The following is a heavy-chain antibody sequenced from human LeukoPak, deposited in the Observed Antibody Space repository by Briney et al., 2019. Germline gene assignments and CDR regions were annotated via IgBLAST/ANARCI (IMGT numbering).Heavy chain of an antibody. D-gene: IGHD5-24*01. Sequence: SETLSLACTVAGGSISSYYWSWIGHPAEKGLEWIGRIYTSGSTNYNPSLKSRVTMSVDTSKNQFSLKLSSVTAADTAVYYCARDGARWLHFRHYFDYWGQGTLVTVSS. CDR1: GGSISSYY. J-gene: IGHJ4*02. V-gene: IGHV4-4*07. CDR3: ARDGARWLHFRHYFDY. CDR2: IYTSGST.